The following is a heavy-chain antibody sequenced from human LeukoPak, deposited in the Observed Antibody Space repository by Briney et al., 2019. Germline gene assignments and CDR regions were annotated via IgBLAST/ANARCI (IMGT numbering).Heavy chain of an antibody. V-gene: IGHV4-34*01. CDR1: GGSFSGYY. CDR3: AREGDGSGFDY. D-gene: IGHD3-10*01. J-gene: IGHJ4*02. CDR2: INHSGST. Sequence: SETLSLTCAVYGGSFSGYYWSWIRQPPGKGLEWIGEINHSGSTNYNPSLKSRVTISVDTSKNQFSLKLSSVTAADTAVYYCAREGDGSGFDYWGQGTLVTVSS.